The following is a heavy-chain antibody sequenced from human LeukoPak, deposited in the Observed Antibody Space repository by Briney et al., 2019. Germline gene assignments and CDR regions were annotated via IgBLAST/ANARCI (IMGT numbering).Heavy chain of an antibody. CDR1: GFIFITYA. Sequence: PGGSLRLSCSASGFIFITYAMHWVRQAPGKGLEYVSGITTNGDSIFYADSVKGRFTISRDNSKNTLYLQMSSLRPEDTAVYYCVRGISSWLVDNFDYWGQGTLVTVSS. D-gene: IGHD6-13*01. J-gene: IGHJ4*02. CDR3: VRGISSWLVDNFDY. CDR2: ITTNGDSI. V-gene: IGHV3-64D*06.